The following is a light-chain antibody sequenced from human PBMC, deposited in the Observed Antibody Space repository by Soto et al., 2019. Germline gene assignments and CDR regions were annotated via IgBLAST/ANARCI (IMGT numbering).Light chain of an antibody. V-gene: IGKV2-24*01. Sequence: DVVMTQPPLYSPVTLGQTASISCRSSKGLLHSDGNTYLSWLHPRPGQPPRLLMYKISMRFSGVPDRFSGSGARTDFTLKIRRVEPEYDGIYFCMQATLLPWTFGQGTRVEIK. CDR2: KIS. CDR1: KGLLHSDGNTY. J-gene: IGKJ1*01. CDR3: MQATLLPWT.